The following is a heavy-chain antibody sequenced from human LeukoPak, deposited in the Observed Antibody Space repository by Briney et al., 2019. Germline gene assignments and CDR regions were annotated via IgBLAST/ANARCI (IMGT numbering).Heavy chain of an antibody. CDR2: ITWDGGGT. D-gene: IGHD3-10*01. Sequence: GGSLRLSCAASGFTFDDYTMHWVRQAPGKGLEWVSLITWDGGGTYYADSVKGRFTISRDNAKNSLYLQMNSLRAEDTAVYYCARDLMVRGVIRGNYWGQGTLVTVSS. CDR3: ARDLMVRGVIRGNY. J-gene: IGHJ4*02. CDR1: GFTFDDYT. V-gene: IGHV3-43*01.